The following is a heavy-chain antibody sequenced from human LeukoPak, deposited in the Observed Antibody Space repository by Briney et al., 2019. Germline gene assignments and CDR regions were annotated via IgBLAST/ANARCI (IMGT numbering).Heavy chain of an antibody. CDR3: ARDGREVIPAATNRANFDY. D-gene: IGHD2-2*01. V-gene: IGHV1-18*01. J-gene: IGHJ4*02. CDR2: ISAYNGNT. CDR1: GYTFTSHA. Sequence: ASVKVSFKASGYTFTSHAISWVRQAPGQGLEWMGWISAYNGNTNYAQNFQGRVTLTTDTFTSTTSMYLRSLRPDDTAVYYCARDGREVIPAATNRANFDYWGQGTLVTVSS.